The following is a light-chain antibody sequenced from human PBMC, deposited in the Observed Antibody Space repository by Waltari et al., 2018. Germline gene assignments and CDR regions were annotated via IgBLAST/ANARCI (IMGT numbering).Light chain of an antibody. CDR1: QSVSRA. J-gene: IGKJ1*01. CDR3: QHYVRLPAT. CDR2: GAS. V-gene: IGKV3-20*01. Sequence: EIVLTPSPGSLSSSAGERVTLSCRASQSVSRALAWYQQQPGQAPRLLICGASNRATGIPDRFSGSGSETDFSLTISRLEPEDFAVYYCQHYVRLPATFGRGTKVEIK.